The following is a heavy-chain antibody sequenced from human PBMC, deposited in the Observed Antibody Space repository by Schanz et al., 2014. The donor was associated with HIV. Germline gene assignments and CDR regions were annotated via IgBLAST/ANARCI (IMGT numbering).Heavy chain of an antibody. CDR1: GFTITSYG. J-gene: IGHJ5*02. D-gene: IGHD1-20*01. CDR3: ARDYHWNWFDP. V-gene: IGHV3-23*01. CDR2: ISAGVGTA. Sequence: EVQLLESGGGLVQPGGSLRLSCAVSGFTITSYGMSWVRQAPGKGLEWVSTISAGVGTASYADSVKGRFTISRDNTKNSLYLQMNSLRAEDTAVYYCARDYHWNWFDPWGQGTLVTVSS.